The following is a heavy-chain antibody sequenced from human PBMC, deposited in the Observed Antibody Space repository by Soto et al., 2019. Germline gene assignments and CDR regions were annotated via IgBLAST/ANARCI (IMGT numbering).Heavy chain of an antibody. Sequence: QVQLQESGPGLVKPSETLSLTCTVSGGSISSYYWSWIRQPPGKGLEWIGYIYYSGSTNYNPSLKRRVTISVXTXKXXFSLKLSSVTAADTAVYYCAREGESGSYYLQAFDIWGQGTMVTVSS. CDR1: GGSISSYY. CDR2: IYYSGST. J-gene: IGHJ3*02. CDR3: AREGESGSYYLQAFDI. D-gene: IGHD1-26*01. V-gene: IGHV4-59*01.